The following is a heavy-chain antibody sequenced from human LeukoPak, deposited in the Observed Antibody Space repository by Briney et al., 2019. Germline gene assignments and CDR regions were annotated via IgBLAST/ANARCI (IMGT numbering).Heavy chain of an antibody. CDR1: GGSISDYY. Sequence: SETLSLTCTVSGGSISDYYWSWIRQPPGKGLEWIGYIYYSGSTNCNPSLKSRVTISVDTSKNQFSLKLSSVTAADTAVYYCAASSGWLLDYWGQGTLVTVSS. J-gene: IGHJ4*02. V-gene: IGHV4-59*08. CDR3: AASSGWLLDY. CDR2: IYYSGST. D-gene: IGHD6-19*01.